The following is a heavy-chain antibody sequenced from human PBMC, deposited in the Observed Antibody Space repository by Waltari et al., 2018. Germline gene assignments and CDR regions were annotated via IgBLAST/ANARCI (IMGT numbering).Heavy chain of an antibody. J-gene: IGHJ6*02. CDR1: TFTFRNYY. Sequence: QVQLVESGGGLVKPGGSLRLSCDASTFTFRNYYMTWIRQAPGKGLQGVSCISSDDNDIFYADSVKGRFTISRDNTKNLLYLEMNSLRAEDTGVYFCARGGFSYGYNFYYGLDVWGQGTTVTVSS. V-gene: IGHV3-11*04. D-gene: IGHD5-12*01. CDR2: ISSDDNDI. CDR3: ARGGFSYGYNFYYGLDV.